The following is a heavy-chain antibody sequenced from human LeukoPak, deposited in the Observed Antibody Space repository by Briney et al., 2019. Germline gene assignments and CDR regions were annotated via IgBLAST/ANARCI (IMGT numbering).Heavy chain of an antibody. Sequence: GSLRLSCAAPGFTFSSYEMNWVRQAPGKGLEWVSYISSSGRTIYYADSVKGRFTISRDSAKNSLYLQMNSLRAEDTAVYYCARGDCSSTSCQDYYYGMDVWGKGTTVTVSS. J-gene: IGHJ6*04. CDR3: ARGDCSSTSCQDYYYGMDV. V-gene: IGHV3-48*03. CDR2: ISSSGRTI. CDR1: GFTFSSYE. D-gene: IGHD2-2*01.